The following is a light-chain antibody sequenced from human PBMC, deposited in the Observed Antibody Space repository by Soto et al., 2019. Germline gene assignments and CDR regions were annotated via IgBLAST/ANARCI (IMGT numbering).Light chain of an antibody. Sequence: EVVLSHSPATLSLSQCECATLSARASQSVRYNYLAWYQQKPGQAPRLLIYGVSTRATGIPDRFSGSGSGTDFTLTISRLDPEDFAVYYCQQYGTSPRTFGQGTKVDIK. CDR2: GVS. CDR3: QQYGTSPRT. J-gene: IGKJ1*01. CDR1: QSVRYNY. V-gene: IGKV3-20*01.